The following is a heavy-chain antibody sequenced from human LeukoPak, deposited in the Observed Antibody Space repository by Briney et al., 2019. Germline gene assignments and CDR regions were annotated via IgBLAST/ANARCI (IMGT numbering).Heavy chain of an antibody. D-gene: IGHD3-9*01. CDR3: ARDREGYYDILAGYYGVGAFDI. J-gene: IGHJ3*02. CDR2: INPNSGGT. Sequence: ASVKVSCKASGYTFTGYYMHWVRQAPGQGLEWMGWINPNSGGTNYAQEFQGRVTMTRDTSISTAYMELSRLRSDDTAVYYCARDREGYYDILAGYYGVGAFDIWGQGTMVTVSS. CDR1: GYTFTGYY. V-gene: IGHV1-2*02.